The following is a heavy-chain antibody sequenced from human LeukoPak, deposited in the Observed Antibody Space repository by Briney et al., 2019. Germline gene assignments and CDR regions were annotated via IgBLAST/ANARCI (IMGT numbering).Heavy chain of an antibody. CDR3: ARGYSSSWPPNWFDP. Sequence: ASVKVSCKASGYTFSSYGISWVRQAPGQGLEWMGWINTNTGNPTYAQGFTGRFVFSLDTSVSTAYLQISSLKAEDTAVYYCARGYSSSWPPNWFDPWGQGTLVTVSS. CDR1: GYTFSSYG. CDR2: INTNTGNP. V-gene: IGHV7-4-1*02. J-gene: IGHJ5*02. D-gene: IGHD6-13*01.